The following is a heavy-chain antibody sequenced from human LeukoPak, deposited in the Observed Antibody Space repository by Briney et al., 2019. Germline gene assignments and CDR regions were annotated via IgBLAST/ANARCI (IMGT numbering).Heavy chain of an antibody. J-gene: IGHJ4*02. CDR2: IYYSGST. CDR1: GGSISSYY. Sequence: SETLSLTCTVSGGSISSYYWSWIRQPPGKGLEWIGYIYYSGSTNYNPSLKSRVTISVDTSKNQFSLKLSSVTAADTAVYYCVRFFHDPEAYFDYWGQGTLVTVSS. V-gene: IGHV4-59*01. D-gene: IGHD1-1*01. CDR3: VRFFHDPEAYFDY.